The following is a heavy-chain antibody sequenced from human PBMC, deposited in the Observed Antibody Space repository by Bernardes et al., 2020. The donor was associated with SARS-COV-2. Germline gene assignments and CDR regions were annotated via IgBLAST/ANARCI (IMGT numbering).Heavy chain of an antibody. CDR1: GFTFSSYG. CDR3: AKDIVVVPAAILGYYYYGMDV. V-gene: IGHV3-30*18. J-gene: IGHJ6*02. CDR2: ISYDGSNK. D-gene: IGHD2-2*01. Sequence: GGSLRLSCAASGFTFSSYGMHWVRQAPGKGLEWVAVISYDGSNKYYADSVKGRFTISRDNSKNTLYLQMNSLRAEDTAVYYCAKDIVVVPAAILGYYYYGMDVWGQGTTVTVSS.